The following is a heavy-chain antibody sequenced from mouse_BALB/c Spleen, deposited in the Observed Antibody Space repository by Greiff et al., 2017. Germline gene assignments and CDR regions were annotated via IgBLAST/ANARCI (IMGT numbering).Heavy chain of an antibody. CDR3: ARGLYAY. V-gene: IGHV5-6-3*01. J-gene: IGHJ3*01. CDR2: INSNGGST. D-gene: IGHD2-1*01. CDR1: GFTFSSYG. Sequence: DVKLVESGGGLVQPGGSLKLSCAASGFTFSSYGMSWVRQTPDKRLELVATINSNGGSTYYPDSVKGLFTISRDNAKNTLYLQMSSLKSEDTAMYYCARGLYAYWGQGTLVTVSA.